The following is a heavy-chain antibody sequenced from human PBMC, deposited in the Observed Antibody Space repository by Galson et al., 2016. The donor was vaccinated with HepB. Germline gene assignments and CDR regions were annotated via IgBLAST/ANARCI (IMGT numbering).Heavy chain of an antibody. CDR1: GFSFTNYS. CDR3: ARDRGADWYFDL. J-gene: IGHJ2*01. D-gene: IGHD3-10*01. V-gene: IGHV3-48*02. Sequence: SLRLSCAGSGFSFTNYSMNWVRQAPGKGLEWLSYITSRGKTIYYADSVKGRFTISRDNAKSSLYLQMDNLKDEDTAVYYCARDRGADWYFDLWGRGTLVTVSS. CDR2: ITSRGKTI.